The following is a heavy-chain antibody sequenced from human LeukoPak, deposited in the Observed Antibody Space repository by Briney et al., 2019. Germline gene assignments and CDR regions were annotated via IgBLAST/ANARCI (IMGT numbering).Heavy chain of an antibody. CDR3: ARVSGWYSFAIDY. CDR1: GFTVSSNY. J-gene: IGHJ4*02. D-gene: IGHD6-19*01. V-gene: IGHV3-53*01. CDR2: IYSGGST. Sequence: GGSLRLSCAASGFTVSSNYMSWVRQAPGKGLEWVSVIYSGGSTYYADSVKGRFTISRDNSKNKLYLQMNSLRAEDTAVYYCARVSGWYSFAIDYWGQGTLVTVSP.